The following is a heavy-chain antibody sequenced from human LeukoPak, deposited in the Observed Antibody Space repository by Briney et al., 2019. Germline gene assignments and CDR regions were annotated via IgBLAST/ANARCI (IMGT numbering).Heavy chain of an antibody. J-gene: IGHJ1*01. Sequence: GGSLGLSCAASGFAFSTYWMHWVRQAPGKGLVWVSGISGDGSSTNYADSVKGRFTISRDNAKNTLYLQMNSLRAEDTAVYFCARVAATPTWGQGTLVTVSS. V-gene: IGHV3-74*01. D-gene: IGHD6-25*01. CDR3: ARVAATPT. CDR2: ISGDGSST. CDR1: GFAFSTYW.